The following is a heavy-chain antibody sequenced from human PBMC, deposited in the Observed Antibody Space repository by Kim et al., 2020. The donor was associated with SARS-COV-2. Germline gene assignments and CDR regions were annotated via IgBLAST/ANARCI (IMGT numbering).Heavy chain of an antibody. Sequence: KRRVTISVDTSKNQFSLKLSSVTAADTAVYYCARWRIWAHSSSWYEGVDPWGQGTLVTVSS. D-gene: IGHD6-13*01. J-gene: IGHJ5*02. V-gene: IGHV4-59*01. CDR3: ARWRIWAHSSSWYEGVDP.